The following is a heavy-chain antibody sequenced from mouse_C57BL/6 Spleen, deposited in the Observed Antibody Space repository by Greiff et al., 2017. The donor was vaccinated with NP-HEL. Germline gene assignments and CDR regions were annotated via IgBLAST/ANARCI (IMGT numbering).Heavy chain of an antibody. J-gene: IGHJ4*01. CDR3: ARKAYGSRSGNAMDY. D-gene: IGHD1-1*01. Sequence: QVQLQQPGAELVKPGASVKMSCKASGYTFTSYWITWVKQRPGQGLEWIGDIYPGSGSTNYNEKFKSKATLTVDTSSSTAYMQLSSLTSEDSAVYYCARKAYGSRSGNAMDYWGQGTSVTVSS. CDR2: IYPGSGST. CDR1: GYTFTSYW. V-gene: IGHV1-55*01.